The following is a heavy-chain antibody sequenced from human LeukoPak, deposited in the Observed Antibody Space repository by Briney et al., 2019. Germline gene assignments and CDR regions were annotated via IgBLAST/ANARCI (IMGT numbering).Heavy chain of an antibody. J-gene: IGHJ4*02. CDR3: ARLPYSGSYYFDY. D-gene: IGHD1-26*01. CDR2: IYPGDSDA. V-gene: IGHV5-51*01. CDR1: GYSFTSYW. Sequence: GESLKISCKGSGYSFTSYWIGWVRQMPGEGLEWMGIIYPGDSDARYSPSFQGQVTISTDKSISIVYLQWSSLKASDTAMYYCARLPYSGSYYFDYWGQGTLVTVSS.